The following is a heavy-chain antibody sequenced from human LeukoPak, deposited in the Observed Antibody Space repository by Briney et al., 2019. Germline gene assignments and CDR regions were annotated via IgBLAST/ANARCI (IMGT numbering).Heavy chain of an antibody. V-gene: IGHV1-2*02. CDR1: GYTFTGYY. D-gene: IGHD3-22*01. Sequence: ASVKVSCKASGYTFTGYYMHWVRQAPGQGLEWMGWINPNSGGTNYAQKFQGRVTMTRDTSISTAYMELSRLRSDDTAVYYCARTPHYYDSSYYYGMDVWGQGTTVTVSS. CDR3: ARTPHYYDSSYYYGMDV. CDR2: INPNSGGT. J-gene: IGHJ6*02.